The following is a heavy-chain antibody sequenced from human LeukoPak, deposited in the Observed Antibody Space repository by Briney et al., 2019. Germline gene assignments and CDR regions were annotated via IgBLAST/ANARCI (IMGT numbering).Heavy chain of an antibody. V-gene: IGHV1-18*04. CDR1: GYTVTSYG. D-gene: IGHD3-10*01. J-gene: IGHJ4*02. CDR2: ISAYNGNT. Sequence: ASVKVSCKASGYTVTSYGISWVRQAHGQGLEWMGWISAYNGNTNYAQKLQGRVTMTTDTSTSTAYMELRSLRSDDTAVYYCAVDCGSGSYYTIDYWGQGTLVTVSS. CDR3: AVDCGSGSYYTIDY.